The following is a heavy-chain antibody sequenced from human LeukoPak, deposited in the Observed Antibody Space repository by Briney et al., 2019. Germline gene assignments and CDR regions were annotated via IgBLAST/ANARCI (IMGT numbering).Heavy chain of an antibody. D-gene: IGHD4-23*01. J-gene: IGHJ4*02. CDR1: EFTFSNYG. CDR2: ISYDGSNE. CDR3: AKDLNYGGNSPFGY. Sequence: GGSLRLSCAVSEFTFSNYGMHWVRQAPGKGLEWVAFISYDGSNECYADSVKGRFTISRDNSKNTLYLQMNSLRAEDTAVYYCAKDLNYGGNSPFGYWGQGTPVTVSS. V-gene: IGHV3-30*18.